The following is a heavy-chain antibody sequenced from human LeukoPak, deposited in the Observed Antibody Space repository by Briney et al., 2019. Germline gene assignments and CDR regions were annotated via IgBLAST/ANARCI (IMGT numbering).Heavy chain of an antibody. Sequence: SETLSLTCTVSGGSISSSSYYWGWIRQPPGKGLEWIGSIYYSGSTYYNPSLKSRVTISVDTSKNQFSLKLSSVTAADTAVYYCARDQWLVKPDYWGQGTLVTVSS. CDR1: GGSISSSSYY. CDR3: ARDQWLVKPDY. V-gene: IGHV4-39*07. CDR2: IYYSGST. D-gene: IGHD6-19*01. J-gene: IGHJ4*02.